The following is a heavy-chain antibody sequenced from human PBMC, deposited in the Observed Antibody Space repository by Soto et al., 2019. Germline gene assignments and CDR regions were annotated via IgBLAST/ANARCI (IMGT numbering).Heavy chain of an antibody. V-gene: IGHV1-69*05. CDR3: AADAHRDDFWSSYPYYYYSMDV. D-gene: IGHD3-3*01. CDR2: IIPIFGTA. CDR1: GGTFSIYA. J-gene: IGHJ6*02. Sequence: SVKVSCKASGGTFSIYAISCVRQAPVQWLEWMGGIIPIFGTANYAQKFQGRVTITRDMSTNTAYMELSGLRPEDTAIYYCAADAHRDDFWSSYPYYYYSMDVWGQGTTVTVSS.